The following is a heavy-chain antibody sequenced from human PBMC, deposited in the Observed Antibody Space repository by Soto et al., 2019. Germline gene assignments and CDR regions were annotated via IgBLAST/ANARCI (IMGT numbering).Heavy chain of an antibody. D-gene: IGHD5-12*01. Sequence: SETLSLTCTVSGGSISSGGYYWSWIRQHPGKGLEWIGYIYYSGSTYYNPSLKSRVTISVDTSKNQFSLKLSSVTAADTAVYYCARVGYSGYDFWGQGTLVTVSS. J-gene: IGHJ4*02. CDR1: GGSISSGGYY. V-gene: IGHV4-31*03. CDR2: IYYSGST. CDR3: ARVGYSGYDF.